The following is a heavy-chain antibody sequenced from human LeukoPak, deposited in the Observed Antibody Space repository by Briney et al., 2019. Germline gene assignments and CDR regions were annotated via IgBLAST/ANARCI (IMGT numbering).Heavy chain of an antibody. CDR1: GFTFSSYA. V-gene: IGHV3-30-3*02. Sequence: GRSLRLSCAASGFTFSSYAMHRVRQAPGKGLEWVAVISYDGSNKYYADSVKGRFTISRDNSKNTLYLQMNSLRAEDTAVYYCAKKEGGFDHWGQGALVTVSS. CDR2: ISYDGSNK. J-gene: IGHJ4*02. D-gene: IGHD1-26*01. CDR3: AKKEGGFDH.